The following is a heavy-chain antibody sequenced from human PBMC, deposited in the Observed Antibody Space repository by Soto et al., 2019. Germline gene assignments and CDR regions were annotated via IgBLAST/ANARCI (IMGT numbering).Heavy chain of an antibody. CDR1: GYTFRNYA. V-gene: IGHV1-3*01. D-gene: IGHD2-2*01. CDR3: AKDRAYCTTTSCSMRYFYGMDV. J-gene: IGHJ6*02. CDR2: INGGNGNT. Sequence: ASVKVSCKANGYTFRNYAMHWVRQAPGQGLEWMGWINGGNGNTKYSQKFQGRVTITRDTSASTAYMELSSLRSEDTAVYYCAKDRAYCTTTSCSMRYFYGMDVWGQGTTVTVSS.